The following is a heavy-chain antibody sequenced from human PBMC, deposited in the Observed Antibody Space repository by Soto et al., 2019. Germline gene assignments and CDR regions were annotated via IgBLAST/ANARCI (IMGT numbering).Heavy chain of an antibody. V-gene: IGHV3-33*01. CDR2: IWYDGSNK. J-gene: IGHJ4*02. Sequence: QVQLVESGGGVVQPGKSLRLSCAASGFRFSTYGMHWVRQAPGKGLEWVAVIWYDGSNKYHGDSLKGRFTISRDNSKNTLYLQINNLRAEDTAVYYCGRDGALGDTAVVDSWGQGTLLTVSS. CDR1: GFRFSTYG. D-gene: IGHD5-18*01. CDR3: GRDGALGDTAVVDS.